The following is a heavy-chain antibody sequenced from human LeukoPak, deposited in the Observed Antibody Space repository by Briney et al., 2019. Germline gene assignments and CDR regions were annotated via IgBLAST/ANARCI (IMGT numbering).Heavy chain of an antibody. D-gene: IGHD3-22*01. CDR1: GFTSSDHY. V-gene: IGHV3-11*04. J-gene: IGHJ4*02. CDR2: ITNNGGNM. Sequence: GGSLRLSCAASGFTSSDHYMSWIRQAPGKGLEWVSYITNNGGNMFYSESVKGRFTISRDNAKKSLYVQMNSLRADDTAVYYCARALADSRGYYLGFDYWGQGTLVTVSS. CDR3: ARALADSRGYYLGFDY.